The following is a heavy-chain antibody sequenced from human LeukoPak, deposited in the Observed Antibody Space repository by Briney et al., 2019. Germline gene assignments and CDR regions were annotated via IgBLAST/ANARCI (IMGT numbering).Heavy chain of an antibody. Sequence: SETLSLTCTVSGGSINNYYWSWIRQPPGKGLEWIGSAYYSVSTYYNPSLKSRVTISVDTSKNQFSLKLSSVTAADTAVYYCARTACSGGSCYSERGAFDIWGQGTMVTVSS. J-gene: IGHJ3*02. CDR1: GGSINNYY. CDR2: AYYSVST. CDR3: ARTACSGGSCYSERGAFDI. V-gene: IGHV4-39*07. D-gene: IGHD2-15*01.